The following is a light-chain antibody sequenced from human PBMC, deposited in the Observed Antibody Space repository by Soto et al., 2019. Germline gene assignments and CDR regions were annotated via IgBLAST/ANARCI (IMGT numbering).Light chain of an antibody. CDR2: QDN. Sequence: SSELTQPPSVSVSPGQTASITCSGDKLGDKYASWYQQKPGQSPVVVIYQDNKRPSGIPERFSGSNSGNTATLTISETQAMDEADYYCQAWDSSTARVVFGGGTKLTVL. CDR1: KLGDKY. J-gene: IGLJ2*01. V-gene: IGLV3-1*01. CDR3: QAWDSSTARVV.